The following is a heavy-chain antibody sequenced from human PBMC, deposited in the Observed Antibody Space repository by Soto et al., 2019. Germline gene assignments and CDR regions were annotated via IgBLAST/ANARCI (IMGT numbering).Heavy chain of an antibody. J-gene: IGHJ5*02. V-gene: IGHV4-59*08. D-gene: IGHD6-19*01. CDR1: GGSISSYY. CDR3: ARQDIAVAGTRWFDP. Sequence: SETLSLTCTVSGGSISSYYWSWIRQPPGKGLEWIGYIYYSGSTNYNPSLKSRVTISVDTSKNQFSLKLSSVTAADTAVYYCARQDIAVAGTRWFDPCGQGTPLPVSS. CDR2: IYYSGST.